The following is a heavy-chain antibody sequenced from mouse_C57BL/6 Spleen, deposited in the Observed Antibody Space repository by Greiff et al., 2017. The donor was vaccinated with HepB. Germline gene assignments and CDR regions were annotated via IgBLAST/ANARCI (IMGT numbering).Heavy chain of an antibody. D-gene: IGHD1-1*01. CDR1: GFNIKDYY. V-gene: IGHV14-2*01. CDR3: AAYYYGSDYAMDY. Sequence: EVQVVESGAELVKPGASVKLSCTASGFNIKDYYMHWVKQRTEQGLEWIGRIDPEDGETKYAPKFQGKATITADTSSNTAYLQLSSLTSEDTAVYYCAAYYYGSDYAMDYWGQGTSVTVSS. J-gene: IGHJ4*01. CDR2: IDPEDGET.